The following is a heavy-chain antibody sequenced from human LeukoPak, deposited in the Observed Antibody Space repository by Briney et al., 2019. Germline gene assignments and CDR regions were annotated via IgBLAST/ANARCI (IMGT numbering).Heavy chain of an antibody. CDR2: ISGSGDST. D-gene: IGHD3-22*01. V-gene: IGHV3-23*01. CDR1: GFIFSSYG. Sequence: GGSLTLSCVASGFIFSSYGMSWVRQAPGRRVEWVAAISGSGDSTFYADSVKGRFPISRDNSKNTLYLQMSSLRAEDRAVYYCAKYYYDGTGSNLFDYWGQGTLVTVSS. J-gene: IGHJ4*02. CDR3: AKYYYDGTGSNLFDY.